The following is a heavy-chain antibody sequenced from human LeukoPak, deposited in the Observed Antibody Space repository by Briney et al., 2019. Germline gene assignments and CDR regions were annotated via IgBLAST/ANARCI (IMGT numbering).Heavy chain of an antibody. CDR1: GFTFSSYG. CDR3: AKDLLRSVSIPNSLFDY. CDR2: ISYDGSNK. D-gene: IGHD3-3*01. J-gene: IGHJ4*02. Sequence: GGSLRLSCAASGFTFSSYGMHWVRQAPGKGLEWVAVISYDGSNKYYADSVKGRFTISRDNSKNTLYLQMNSLRAEDTAVYYCAKDLLRSVSIPNSLFDYWGQGTLVTVSS. V-gene: IGHV3-30*18.